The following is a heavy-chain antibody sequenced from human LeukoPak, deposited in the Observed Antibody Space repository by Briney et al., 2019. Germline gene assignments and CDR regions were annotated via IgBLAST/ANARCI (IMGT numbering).Heavy chain of an antibody. D-gene: IGHD6-19*01. Sequence: ASVKVSCKASGYTFSNYDINWVRQATGQGLEWIGWMSPNSGNTGYVKKFQGRVAMTRDTSIGTAYMELSSLTSEDTAIYYCARDRVGVGGNGWENWGQGTLVTVSS. CDR1: GYTFSNYD. CDR3: ARDRVGVGGNGWEN. CDR2: MSPNSGNT. V-gene: IGHV1-8*01. J-gene: IGHJ4*02.